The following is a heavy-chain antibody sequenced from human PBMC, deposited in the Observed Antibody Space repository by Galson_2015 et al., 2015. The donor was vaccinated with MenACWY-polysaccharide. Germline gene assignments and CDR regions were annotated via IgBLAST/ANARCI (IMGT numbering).Heavy chain of an antibody. V-gene: IGHV3-7*01. CDR2: IKEDGSEK. Sequence: SLRLSCAASGFTFSNYWMSWVRQAPGKGLEWVANIKEDGSEKYYVDSVRGRFTISRDNAKNSLYLQMNSLRAEDTAVYYCARDDRRVRGVFNWFDPWGQGTLVTVSS. CDR1: GFTFSNYW. J-gene: IGHJ5*02. D-gene: IGHD3-10*01. CDR3: ARDDRRVRGVFNWFDP.